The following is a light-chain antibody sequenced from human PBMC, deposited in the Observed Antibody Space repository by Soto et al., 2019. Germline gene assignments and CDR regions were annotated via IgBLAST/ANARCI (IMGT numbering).Light chain of an antibody. Sequence: QSVLTQPPSVSGTPGQRVTISCSGSSSNIGSHAVHWYQQLPGTAPKILIFNNHQRPAGVPDRFSGSKSGTSASLAISGLQSEDEADYYCSSYTSSSTVVFGGGTKLTVL. CDR2: NNH. J-gene: IGLJ2*01. V-gene: IGLV1-44*01. CDR3: SSYTSSSTVV. CDR1: SSNIGSHA.